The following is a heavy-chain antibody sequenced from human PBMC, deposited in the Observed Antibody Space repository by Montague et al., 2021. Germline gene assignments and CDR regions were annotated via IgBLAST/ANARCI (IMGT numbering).Heavy chain of an antibody. CDR3: ARRLGIRSPFDY. CDR1: GASISEFY. D-gene: IGHD7-27*01. J-gene: IGHJ4*02. V-gene: IGHV4-59*08. CDR2: IYDSGTT. Sequence: SETLSLACTVTGASISEFYWSWIRQSPEKGLEWIGYIYDSGTTNXNPSLKCRVTISADTSMNQFSLNLRSVTAADTAVYFCARRLGIRSPFDYWGQGTLVTVSS.